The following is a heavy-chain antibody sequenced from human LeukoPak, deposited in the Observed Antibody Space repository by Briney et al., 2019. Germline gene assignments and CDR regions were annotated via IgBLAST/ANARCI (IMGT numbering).Heavy chain of an antibody. CDR3: AKESPPYYDILTGYTFDY. Sequence: GGSLRLSCAASGFTFSSYAMSWVRQAPGKGLEWVSAISGSGGSTYYADSVKGRFTTSRDNSKNTLYLQMNSLRAEDTAVYYCAKESPPYYDILTGYTFDYWGQGTLVTVSS. J-gene: IGHJ4*02. CDR2: ISGSGGST. CDR1: GFTFSSYA. V-gene: IGHV3-23*01. D-gene: IGHD3-9*01.